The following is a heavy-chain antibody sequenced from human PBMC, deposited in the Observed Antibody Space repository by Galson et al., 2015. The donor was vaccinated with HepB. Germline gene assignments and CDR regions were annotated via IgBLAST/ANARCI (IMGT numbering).Heavy chain of an antibody. V-gene: IGHV3-7*01. CDR1: GFTFGRYW. CDR2: IKPGGSDK. J-gene: IGHJ4*02. D-gene: IGHD3-16*01. CDR3: ARLSRLVSPEGADDY. Sequence: SLRLSCAASGFTFGRYWMAWVRQAPGKGLEWVANIKPGGSDKYYVDSVKGRFTISRDNAKNSLFLQMNSLRVEDTAVYYCARLSRLVSPEGADDYWGQGTLVTVSS.